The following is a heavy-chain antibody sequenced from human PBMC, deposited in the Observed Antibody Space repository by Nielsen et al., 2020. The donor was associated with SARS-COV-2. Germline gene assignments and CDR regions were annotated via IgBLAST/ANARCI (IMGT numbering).Heavy chain of an antibody. Sequence: SETLSLTCTVSGDSMSDSNYYWVWIRQPPGKGLEWFASIYYSGITYYNTSLKSRVTISIDTSKNLFSLRLNSVAAADTAVYYCVRLNRRILTPLALASLRFDYWGQGSLVTVSS. D-gene: IGHD3-3*02. CDR2: IYYSGIT. CDR1: GDSMSDSNYY. J-gene: IGHJ4*02. V-gene: IGHV4-39*02. CDR3: VRLNRRILTPLALASLRFDY.